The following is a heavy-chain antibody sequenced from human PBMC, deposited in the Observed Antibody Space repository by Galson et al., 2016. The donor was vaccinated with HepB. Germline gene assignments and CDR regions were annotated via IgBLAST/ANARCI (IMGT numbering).Heavy chain of an antibody. J-gene: IGHJ6*02. CDR3: ARIYSNYVLGMDV. CDR2: IYYTGST. V-gene: IGHV4-30-4*01. D-gene: IGHD4-11*01. CDR1: GGSISSGEYY. Sequence: TLSLTCTVSGGSISSGEYYWSWIRQPPGKGLEWIGYIYYTGSTYYNPSLKSRVSISVDTSKNQFSLRLSSVTAADTALYYCARIYSNYVLGMDVWGRGTTVTVSS.